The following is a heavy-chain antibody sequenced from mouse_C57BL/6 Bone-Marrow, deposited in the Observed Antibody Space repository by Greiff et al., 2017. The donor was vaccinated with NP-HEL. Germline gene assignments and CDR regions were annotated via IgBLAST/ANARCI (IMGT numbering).Heavy chain of an antibody. CDR1: GFTFSSYA. V-gene: IGHV5-4*03. CDR2: ISDGGSYT. D-gene: IGHD2-4*01. CDR3: ARLYDYDYAMDY. Sequence: EVKLVESGGGLVKPGGSLKLSCAASGFTFSSYAMSWVRQTPEKRLEWVATISDGGSYTYYPDNVKGRFTISRDNAKNNLYLQMSHLKSDDTAMYYCARLYDYDYAMDYWGQGTSVTVSS. J-gene: IGHJ4*01.